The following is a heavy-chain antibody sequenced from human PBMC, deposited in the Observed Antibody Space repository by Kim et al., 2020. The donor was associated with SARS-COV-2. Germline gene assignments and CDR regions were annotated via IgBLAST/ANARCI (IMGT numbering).Heavy chain of an antibody. J-gene: IGHJ3*02. D-gene: IGHD6-13*01. CDR3: ARRGSSSVAFDI. Sequence: YARSVKGRITRTPDTSKNPFARQLNSVTPEDTAVYYCARRGSSSVAFDIWGQGTLVTVSS. V-gene: IGHV6-1*01.